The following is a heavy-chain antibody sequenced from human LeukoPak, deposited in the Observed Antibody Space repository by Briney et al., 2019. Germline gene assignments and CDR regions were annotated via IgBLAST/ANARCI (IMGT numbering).Heavy chain of an antibody. D-gene: IGHD5/OR15-5a*01. V-gene: IGHV4-38-2*02. CDR3: ARLSLVYDPYYFDY. J-gene: IGHJ4*02. CDR2: IFHTGST. CDR1: EYSISSGYY. Sequence: PSETLSLTCSVSEYSISSGYYWGWIRQSPGTGLEWIGMIFHTGSTYYTSSLKSRVTISVDTSKNQFSLRLSSMTAADTATYYCARLSLVYDPYYFDYWGQGTLVTVSS.